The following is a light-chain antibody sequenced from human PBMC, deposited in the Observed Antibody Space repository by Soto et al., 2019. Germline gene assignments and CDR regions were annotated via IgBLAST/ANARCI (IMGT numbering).Light chain of an antibody. CDR1: SSNIGAGYD. CDR3: RSYDSSLSGSV. V-gene: IGLV1-40*01. J-gene: IGLJ3*02. CDR2: RNN. Sequence: QSVLTQPPSVSGAPGQRVTISCTGSSSNIGAGYDVHWYQQLPGTAPKLLIYRNNNRPSGVPDRFSGSNSGTSASLAITGLEAEDEADYYCRSYDSSLSGSVFGGGTKLTVL.